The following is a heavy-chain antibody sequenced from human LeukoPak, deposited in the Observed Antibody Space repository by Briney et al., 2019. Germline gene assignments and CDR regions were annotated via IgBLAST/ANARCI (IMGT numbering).Heavy chain of an antibody. J-gene: IGHJ5*02. Sequence: PGGSLRLSCAASRFTFSSYAMHWVRQAPGKGLEWVAVISYDGSNKYFADSVKGRFTISRDNSKNTLYLQMNSLRAEDTAVYYCARDNLCTNGVCYSLVPEGPGWFDPWGQGTLVTVSS. V-gene: IGHV3-30-3*01. D-gene: IGHD2-8*01. CDR2: ISYDGSNK. CDR3: ARDNLCTNGVCYSLVPEGPGWFDP. CDR1: RFTFSSYA.